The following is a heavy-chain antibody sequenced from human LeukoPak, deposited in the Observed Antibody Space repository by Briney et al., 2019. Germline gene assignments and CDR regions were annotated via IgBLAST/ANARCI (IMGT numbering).Heavy chain of an antibody. J-gene: IGHJ4*02. Sequence: GGSLRLSCAASGFTFSNYAMSWVRQAPGKGLEWVSSISGSGGSTYDADSVKGRFTISRDNSKNTLYLQMNSLRAEDTAIYYCAKDYYDFWSGYYYFDYWGQGTLVTVSS. CDR3: AKDYYDFWSGYYYFDY. CDR1: GFTFSNYA. D-gene: IGHD3-3*01. V-gene: IGHV3-23*01. CDR2: ISGSGGST.